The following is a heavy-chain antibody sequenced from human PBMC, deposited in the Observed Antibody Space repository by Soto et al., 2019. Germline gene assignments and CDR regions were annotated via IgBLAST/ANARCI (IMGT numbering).Heavy chain of an antibody. CDR2: IYPGDSDT. CDR1: GYSFTSYW. D-gene: IGHD5-18*01. Sequence: GESLKSSCKGCGYSFTSYWIGWVRQLPGKGLEWMGIIYPGDSDTRYSPSFQGQVTISADKSISTAYLQWSSLKASDTAMYYCARHVTAMAYYYYYGMDVWGQGTTVTVSS. J-gene: IGHJ6*02. CDR3: ARHVTAMAYYYYYGMDV. V-gene: IGHV5-51*01.